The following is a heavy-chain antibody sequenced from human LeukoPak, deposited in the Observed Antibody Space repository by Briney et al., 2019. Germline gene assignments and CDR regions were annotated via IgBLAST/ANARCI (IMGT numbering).Heavy chain of an antibody. D-gene: IGHD4-17*01. Sequence: SETLSLTCTVSDDSFSSHYWSWIRQPPGKGLEWIGYISYIGSTNYNPSLKSRATISIDTSKNQFSLKLISVTAADTAVYYCARDLVTVTKGFDIWGQGTMVSASS. CDR1: DDSFSSHY. CDR3: ARDLVTVTKGFDI. J-gene: IGHJ3*02. CDR2: ISYIGST. V-gene: IGHV4-59*11.